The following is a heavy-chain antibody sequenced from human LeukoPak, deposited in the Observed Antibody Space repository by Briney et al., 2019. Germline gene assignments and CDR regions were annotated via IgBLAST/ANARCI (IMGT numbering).Heavy chain of an antibody. CDR2: ISSSSSYI. CDR1: GFTFSSHS. Sequence: GGSLRLSCAASGFTFSSHSMNWVRQAPGKGLEWVSSISSSSSYIYYADSVKGRFTISRDNAKNSLYLQMNSLRAEDTAVYYCARDSSDSSSNYDYWGQGTLVTVSS. J-gene: IGHJ4*02. V-gene: IGHV3-21*01. D-gene: IGHD6-6*01. CDR3: ARDSSDSSSNYDY.